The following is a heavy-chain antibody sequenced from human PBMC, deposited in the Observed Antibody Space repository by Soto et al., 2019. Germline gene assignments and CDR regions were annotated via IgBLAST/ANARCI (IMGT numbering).Heavy chain of an antibody. V-gene: IGHV4-59*01. D-gene: IGHD5-12*01. CDR2: IHDSGSA. CDR1: GGSISDYY. CDR3: ARGYAPDLRRYYLDA. Sequence: SETLSLTCSVSGGSISDYYWTWIRQSPGQGLEWIAYIHDSGSAAYNPSLKSRVTMSVDKSKNQFSLKLPSVAAADTAVYYCARGYAPDLRRYYLDAWGQGALVTVSS. J-gene: IGHJ4*02.